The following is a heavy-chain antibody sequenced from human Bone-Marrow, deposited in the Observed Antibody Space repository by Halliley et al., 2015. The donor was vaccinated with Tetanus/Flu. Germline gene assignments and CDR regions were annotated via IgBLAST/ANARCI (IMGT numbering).Heavy chain of an antibody. V-gene: IGHV4-31*03. D-gene: IGHD3-22*01. CDR1: GDSISSGDYY. CDR3: ARLHNEESRGAPDSFGS. Sequence: TLSLTCSVSGDSISSGDYYWSWLRHPPGKGLEWIGYIDYRGSTNYNPSLKSRIIISVDTSKHQVSLRLSSVTDPGTAGYYCARLHNEESRGAPDSFGSWAPGPLVVVSS. CDR2: IDYRGST. J-gene: IGHJ5*01.